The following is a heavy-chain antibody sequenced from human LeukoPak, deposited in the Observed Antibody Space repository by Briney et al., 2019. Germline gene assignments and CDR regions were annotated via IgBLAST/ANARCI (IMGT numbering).Heavy chain of an antibody. D-gene: IGHD1-26*01. Sequence: GESLKISCKGSGYNFDTDWIGWVRQMPGKGLEWMGIIYPDDFDTRYSPSFRGQVTVSVDKSISTAYLQWSSLKASDTAMYYCVSFPMGANLHYWGQGTLVTVSS. CDR2: IYPDDFDT. V-gene: IGHV5-51*01. J-gene: IGHJ4*02. CDR1: GYNFDTDW. CDR3: VSFPMGANLHY.